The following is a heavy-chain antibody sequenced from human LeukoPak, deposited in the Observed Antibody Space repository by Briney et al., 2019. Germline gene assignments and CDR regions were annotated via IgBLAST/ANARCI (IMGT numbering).Heavy chain of an antibody. CDR2: IYSSGST. CDR1: GASISSGSNY. Sequence: SETLSLTCSVSGASISSGSNYWGWIRQPPGKTLEWIGSIYSSGSTYYNPSLKSRLIIIIDTPKNHFSLTLSSVTAADTAVYYCARRPSYYYYYMDVWGKGTTVTISS. V-gene: IGHV4-39*07. J-gene: IGHJ6*03. CDR3: ARRPSYYYYYMDV.